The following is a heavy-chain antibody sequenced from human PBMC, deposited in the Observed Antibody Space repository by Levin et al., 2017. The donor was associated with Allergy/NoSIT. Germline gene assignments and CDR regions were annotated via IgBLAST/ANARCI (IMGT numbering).Heavy chain of an antibody. CDR1: GYTFTGYY. D-gene: IGHD3-22*01. CDR2: INPNSGGT. J-gene: IGHJ3*02. Sequence: ASVKVSCKASGYTFTGYYMHWVRQAPGQGLEWMGWINPNSGGTNYAQKFQGRVTMTRDTSISTAYMELSRLRSDDTAVYYCADHYYDSSGRDAFDIWGQGTMVTVSS. V-gene: IGHV1-2*02. CDR3: ADHYYDSSGRDAFDI.